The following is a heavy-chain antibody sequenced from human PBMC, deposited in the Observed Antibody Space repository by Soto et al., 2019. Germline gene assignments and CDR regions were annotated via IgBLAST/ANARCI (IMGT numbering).Heavy chain of an antibody. CDR2: ISAYNGNT. J-gene: IGHJ4*02. D-gene: IGHD3-22*01. Sequence: ASVKVSCKASGYTFINYGISWVRQAPGQGLEWMGWISAYNGNTNYAQKIQGRVTMTTDTSTSTAYMELRSLRSEDTAVYYCARVRDSSGYYSYYFDYWGQGTLVTVSS. CDR3: ARVRDSSGYYSYYFDY. V-gene: IGHV1-18*01. CDR1: GYTFINYG.